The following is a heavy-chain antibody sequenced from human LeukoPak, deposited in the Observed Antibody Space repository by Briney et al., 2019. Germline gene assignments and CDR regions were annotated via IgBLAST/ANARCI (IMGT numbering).Heavy chain of an antibody. CDR3: QSRFLEWLLDY. Sequence: IPSETLSLTCAVYGGSFSGYYWGWIRQPPGKGLEWIGSIYYGGYTYYNPSLKSRVTISVDTSKNQFSLKLSSVTAADTAIYYCQSRFLEWLLDYWGQGTLVTVSS. D-gene: IGHD3-3*01. J-gene: IGHJ4*02. CDR1: GGSFSGYY. V-gene: IGHV4-39*01. CDR2: IYYGGYT.